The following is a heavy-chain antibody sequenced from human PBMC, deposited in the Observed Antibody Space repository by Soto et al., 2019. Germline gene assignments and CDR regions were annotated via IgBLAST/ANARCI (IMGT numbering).Heavy chain of an antibody. CDR2: IDPSDSYT. D-gene: IGHD3-9*01. J-gene: IGHJ6*02. V-gene: IGHV5-10-1*01. CDR3: ARQYYDVLTGKRVADV. CDR1: GYSFTSYW. Sequence: GESLKISCKGSGYSFTSYWINWVRQMPGKGLEWMGRIDPSDSYTNYSPSFQGHVTISADKSISTAYLQWSGLKASDTAMYYCARQYYDVLTGKRVADVWGQGTTVTVSS.